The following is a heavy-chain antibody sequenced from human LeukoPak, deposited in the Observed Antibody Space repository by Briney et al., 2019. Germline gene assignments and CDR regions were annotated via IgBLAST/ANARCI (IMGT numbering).Heavy chain of an antibody. J-gene: IGHJ4*02. Sequence: PGGSLILSCAASGFTFSSYAMSWVRQAPGKGLEWVAAISGTGGSTSYADSVKGRFTISRDNSKNTLYVQMNSLRAEDTAVYYCAKDAVGDSSGHYWWEFDYWGQGTLVTVSS. CDR2: ISGTGGST. D-gene: IGHD3-22*01. CDR1: GFTFSSYA. CDR3: AKDAVGDSSGHYWWEFDY. V-gene: IGHV3-23*01.